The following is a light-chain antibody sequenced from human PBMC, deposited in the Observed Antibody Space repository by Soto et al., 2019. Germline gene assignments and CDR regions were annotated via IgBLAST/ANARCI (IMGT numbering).Light chain of an antibody. CDR3: SSYTTIKTVV. CDR1: SSDIGTYKY. Sequence: QSVLTQPAYVSGSPGQSITISCTGTSSDIGTYKYVSWCQHHPGKAPKLIIFEVSNRPSGISDRFSGFKSANTAYLTISGVQPEDEADYHCSSYTTIKTVVFGGGTKVTVL. J-gene: IGLJ2*01. CDR2: EVS. V-gene: IGLV2-14*01.